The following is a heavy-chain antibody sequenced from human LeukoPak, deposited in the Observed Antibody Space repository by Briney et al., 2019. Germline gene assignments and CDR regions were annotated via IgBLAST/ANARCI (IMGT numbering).Heavy chain of an antibody. CDR2: MNPNSGNT. Sequence: ASVKVSCKASGYTFTSYDINWVRQATGQGLEWMGWMNPNSGNTGYAQKFQGRVTITRNTSISTAYMELSRLRSEDKAVYYCARGKGVAAILFDYWGQGTLVTVSS. CDR1: GYTFTSYD. CDR3: ARGKGVAAILFDY. D-gene: IGHD2-15*01. V-gene: IGHV1-8*03. J-gene: IGHJ4*02.